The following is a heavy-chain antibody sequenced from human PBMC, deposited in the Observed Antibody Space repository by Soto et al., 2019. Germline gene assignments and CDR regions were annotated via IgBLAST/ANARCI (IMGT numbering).Heavy chain of an antibody. CDR1: GGSIRDYY. Sequence: SETLSLTCTVSGGSIRDYYWSWIRQPPGKGLEWIGEINHSGSTNYNPSLKSRVTISVDTSKNQFSLKLSSVTAADTAVYYCARGRSLDYDYVWGSPRGAFDIWGQGTMVTVS. CDR2: INHSGST. D-gene: IGHD3-16*01. V-gene: IGHV4-34*01. CDR3: ARGRSLDYDYVWGSPRGAFDI. J-gene: IGHJ3*02.